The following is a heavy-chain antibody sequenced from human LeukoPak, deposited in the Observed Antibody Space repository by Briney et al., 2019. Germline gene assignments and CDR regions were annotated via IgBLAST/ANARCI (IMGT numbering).Heavy chain of an antibody. CDR3: AKDGHTVTVFDS. D-gene: IGHD4-17*01. CDR1: GFTFSSYG. V-gene: IGHV3-30*18. J-gene: IGHJ4*02. CDR2: MSYDGRNK. Sequence: PGGSVGLFCAVSGFTFSSYGMHWARQAPGKGRVGVAVMSYDGRNKYYADSVKGRFTISRDNSRNTLNLQMNSLRTEDTAVYYCAKDGHTVTVFDSWGQGTLVTVSS.